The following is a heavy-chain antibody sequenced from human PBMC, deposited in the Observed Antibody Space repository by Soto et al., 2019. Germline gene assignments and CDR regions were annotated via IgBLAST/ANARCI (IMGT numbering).Heavy chain of an antibody. Sequence: ASVKVSCKASGYTFTSYYMHWVRQAPGQGLEWMGIINPSGGSTSYAQKFQGRVTMTRDTSTSTVYMELSSLRSEDTAVYDCARNRLQWLVLLDYYYYGMDVWGQGTTVTVSS. CDR1: GYTFTSYY. J-gene: IGHJ6*02. CDR3: ARNRLQWLVLLDYYYYGMDV. D-gene: IGHD6-19*01. V-gene: IGHV1-46*03. CDR2: INPSGGST.